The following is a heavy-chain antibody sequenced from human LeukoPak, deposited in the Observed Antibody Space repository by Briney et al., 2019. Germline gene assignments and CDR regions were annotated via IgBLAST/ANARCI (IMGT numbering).Heavy chain of an antibody. CDR1: GVSISSFY. V-gene: IGHV4-59*08. Sequence: SETLSRTCTVYGVSISSFYWGWIPQRPGKGLEWLGCIYYSGTTNSNHSLKSGVTTSVDTSKNQYSLMGSSVSDADTAVYYCASDLRYCSSTSCWKWFDPWGQGTLVTVSS. CDR2: IYYSGTT. J-gene: IGHJ5*02. CDR3: ASDLRYCSSTSCWKWFDP. D-gene: IGHD2-2*01.